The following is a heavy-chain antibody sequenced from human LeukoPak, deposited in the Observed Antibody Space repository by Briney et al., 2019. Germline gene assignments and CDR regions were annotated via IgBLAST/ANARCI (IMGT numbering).Heavy chain of an antibody. CDR2: IKQDGSEK. D-gene: IGHD3-16*02. J-gene: IGHJ3*02. Sequence: PGGSLRLSCAASGFTFSSYWMSWVRQAPGKGLEWVANIKQDGSEKYYVDSVKGRFTISRDNAKNSLYLQMNSLRAEDTAVYYCARDPALGITFGGVIVDAFDIWGQGTMVTVSS. CDR3: ARDPALGITFGGVIVDAFDI. CDR1: GFTFSSYW. V-gene: IGHV3-7*05.